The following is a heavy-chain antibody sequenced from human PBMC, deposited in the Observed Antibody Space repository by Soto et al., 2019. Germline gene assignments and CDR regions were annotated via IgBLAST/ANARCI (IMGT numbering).Heavy chain of an antibody. Sequence: GGFLRLSCAASGVTYINYAMSWVRQAPGKGLEWVSTIGTSGGTYYPDSMRGRFTISRDNSRNTLYLQMNSLRPEDTAVYYCAKRAPYYFDSWGQGTQVTVSS. CDR1: GVTYINYA. CDR3: AKRAPYYFDS. V-gene: IGHV3-23*01. J-gene: IGHJ4*02. CDR2: IGTSGGT.